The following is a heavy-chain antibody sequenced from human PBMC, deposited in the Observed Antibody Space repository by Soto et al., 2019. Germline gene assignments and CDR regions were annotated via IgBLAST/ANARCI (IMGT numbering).Heavy chain of an antibody. D-gene: IGHD6-19*01. CDR1: GGSISSYY. Sequence: QVQLQESGPGLVKPSETLSLTCTVSGGSISSYYWSWIRQPPGKGLEWIGYIYYSGSTNYNPSLKSLVTISVDTSKNQFSLKLSSVTAADTAVYYCARYIAVAGDYFDYWGHGTLVTVSS. CDR3: ARYIAVAGDYFDY. J-gene: IGHJ4*01. CDR2: IYYSGST. V-gene: IGHV4-59*08.